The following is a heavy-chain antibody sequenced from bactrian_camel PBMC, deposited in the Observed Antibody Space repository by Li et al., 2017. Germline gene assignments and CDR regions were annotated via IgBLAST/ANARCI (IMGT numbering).Heavy chain of an antibody. CDR1: GFTFSSYW. J-gene: IGHJ4*01. V-gene: IGHV3S1*01. CDR2: LNNDGSRT. D-gene: IGHD6*01. Sequence: HVQLVESGGGLVQPGGSLRLSCAASGFTFSSYWMYWVRQAPGQGLEWVSGLNNDGSRTYYADSVKGRFTISRDNAKNTLYLQMDSLKSEDTALYYCATRFGSAHPNWGQGTQVTVS. CDR3: ATRFGSAHPN.